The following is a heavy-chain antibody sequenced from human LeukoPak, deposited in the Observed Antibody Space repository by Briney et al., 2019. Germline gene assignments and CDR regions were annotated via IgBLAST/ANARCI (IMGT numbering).Heavy chain of an antibody. CDR1: GFTFGTYS. CDR2: ISSSSSDK. D-gene: IGHD3-22*01. CDR3: ARARVGDIVVVITHHAFDY. Sequence: PGGSLRLSCAASGFTFGTYSMNWVRQAPGKGLEWVSFISSSSSDKYYADSVKGRFTISRDNAKNSLYLQMNSLRAEDTAVYYCARARVGDIVVVITHHAFDYWGQGTLVTVSS. J-gene: IGHJ4*02. V-gene: IGHV3-21*01.